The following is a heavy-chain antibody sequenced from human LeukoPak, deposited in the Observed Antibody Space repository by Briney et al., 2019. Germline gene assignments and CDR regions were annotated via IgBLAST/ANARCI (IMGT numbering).Heavy chain of an antibody. CDR2: VSYSGST. CDR3: ASPRDPIVVVPAAHWYFDL. V-gene: IGHV4-59*08. J-gene: IGHJ2*01. D-gene: IGHD2-2*01. CDR1: GGSIRSYY. Sequence: SETLSLTCTVSGGSIRSYYWSWVRQPPGKGLEWIGYVSYSGSTDYNPSLKSRVIISIDTSKNQFSLRLSSVTAADTAVYYCASPRDPIVVVPAAHWYFDLWGRGTLVTVSS.